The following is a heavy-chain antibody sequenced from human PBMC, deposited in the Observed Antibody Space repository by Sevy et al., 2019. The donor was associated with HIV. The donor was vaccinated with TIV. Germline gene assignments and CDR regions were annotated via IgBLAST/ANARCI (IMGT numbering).Heavy chain of an antibody. CDR1: GFTFRSFS. CDR3: ARDAARVIVPTAGFDS. V-gene: IGHV3-33*01. Sequence: GGSPRLSCVASGFTFRSFSMHWVRQAPGKGLEWVAAIWYDGRTERYADSVQGRFTISRDNSKKTLYLQMNSLRDEDTAIYYCARDAARVIVPTAGFDSWGQGTLVIVSS. D-gene: IGHD1-1*01. CDR2: IWYDGRTE. J-gene: IGHJ5*01.